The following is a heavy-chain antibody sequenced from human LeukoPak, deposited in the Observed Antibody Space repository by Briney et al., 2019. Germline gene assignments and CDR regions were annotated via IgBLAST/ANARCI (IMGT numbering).Heavy chain of an antibody. CDR2: IHPHSGAT. D-gene: IGHD3-10*01. CDR3: AKSDSGSGTSRNGFDI. Sequence: GGSLRLSCAGSGFFFSNYIIRWVRQAPGKGLEWVASIHPHSGATDYADSVRGRYTTSRDNTRNTVFLKMNGLTAHDTARYYCAKSDSGSGTSRNGFDIWGQGTMVTVSS. V-gene: IGHV3-23*01. CDR1: GFFFSNYI. J-gene: IGHJ3*02.